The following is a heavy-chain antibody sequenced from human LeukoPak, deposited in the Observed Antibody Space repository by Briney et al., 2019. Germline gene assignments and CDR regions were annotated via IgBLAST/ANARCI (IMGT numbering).Heavy chain of an antibody. J-gene: IGHJ2*01. D-gene: IGHD6-19*01. V-gene: IGHV4-30-2*01. CDR1: GGSISSSGYY. Sequence: PAQTLSLTCTVSGGSISSSGYYWNWIRQPPGKGLEWIGYIYHTGSTYYNPSLKSRVTISVDRPKNQFSLKLSSVTAADTAVYYCARDAHSSGWSTGYFELWGRGTLVTVSS. CDR2: IYHTGST. CDR3: ARDAHSSGWSTGYFEL.